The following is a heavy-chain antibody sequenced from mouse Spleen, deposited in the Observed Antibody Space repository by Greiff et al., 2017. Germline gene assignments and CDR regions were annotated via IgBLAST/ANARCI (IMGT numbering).Heavy chain of an antibody. CDR1: GYSITSGYY. CDR3: ARDLQWY. V-gene: IGHV3-6*01. CDR2: ISYDGSN. J-gene: IGHJ2*01. Sequence: EVKLMESGPGLVKPSQSLSLTCSVTGYSITSGYYWNWIRQFPGNKLEWMGYISYDGSNNYNPSLKNRISITRDTSKNQFFLKLNSVTTEDTATYYCARDLQWYWGQGTTLTVSS.